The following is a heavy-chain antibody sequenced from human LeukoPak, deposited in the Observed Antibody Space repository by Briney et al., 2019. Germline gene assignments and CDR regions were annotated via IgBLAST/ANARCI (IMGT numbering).Heavy chain of an antibody. J-gene: IGHJ5*02. CDR1: GYTFTGYY. CDR2: INANSGGT. CDR3: ARAHFQGNIVVVPAAILDWFDP. D-gene: IGHD2-2*02. V-gene: IGHV1-2*02. Sequence: ASVKVSCKASGYTFTGYYMHWVRQAPGQGLEWMGWINANSGGTNYAQKFQGRVTMTRDTSTSTAYKELSRLRSDDTAVYYCARAHFQGNIVVVPAAILDWFDPWGQGTLVTVSS.